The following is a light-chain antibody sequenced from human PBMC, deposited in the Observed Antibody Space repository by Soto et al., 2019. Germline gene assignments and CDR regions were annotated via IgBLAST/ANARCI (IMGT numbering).Light chain of an antibody. V-gene: IGLV2-8*01. CDR1: SSDVGGHNY. CDR3: SSYTSFSTYV. Sequence: QSVLTQSPSASGSPGQSVTISCTGTSSDVGGHNYVSWYQHHPGKAPKLIIYEVSKRPSGVPDRFSGSKSANTASLTVSGLQAEDEAFYYCSSYTSFSTYVFGTGTKLTVL. J-gene: IGLJ1*01. CDR2: EVS.